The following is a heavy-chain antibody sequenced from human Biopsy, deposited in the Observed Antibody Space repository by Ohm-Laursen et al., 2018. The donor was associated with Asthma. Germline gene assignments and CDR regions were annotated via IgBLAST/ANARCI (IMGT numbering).Heavy chain of an antibody. CDR3: AREGVAGTHIED. D-gene: IGHD6-19*01. CDR1: GLTFRNYG. CDR2: ISYDGTNK. J-gene: IGHJ4*02. Sequence: SLRLSCAASGLTFRNYGMHWVRQAPGKGLEWVAGISYDGTNKDYADSVKGRFTFSRDNSQNTLSLEMNSLRVEDTAVYYCAREGVAGTHIEDWGQGTLVTVSS. V-gene: IGHV3-30*03.